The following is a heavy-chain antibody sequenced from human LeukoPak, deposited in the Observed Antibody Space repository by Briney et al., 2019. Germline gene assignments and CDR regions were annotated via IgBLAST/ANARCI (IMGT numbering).Heavy chain of an antibody. V-gene: IGHV4-61*02. CDR3: ASGLGPIVD. CDR1: GGSITNSGHF. Sequence: PSETLSLTCTVSGGSITNSGHFWTWFRQPAGKSLEWIGRIHAIEGTRYNPSLKSRVTISLDTSKSQISLKLSSVTAADTAVYYCASGLGPIVDWGQGTMVTVSS. J-gene: IGHJ3*01. D-gene: IGHD3-16*02. CDR2: IHAIEGT.